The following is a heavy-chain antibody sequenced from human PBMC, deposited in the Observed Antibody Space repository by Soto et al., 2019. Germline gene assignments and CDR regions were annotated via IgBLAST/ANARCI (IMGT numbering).Heavy chain of an antibody. D-gene: IGHD3-22*01. CDR3: ARDYYDSSGYYSDYYYGMDV. V-gene: IGHV3-7*03. CDR2: IKQDAREK. CDR1: GFSFSSYW. Sequence: LRLSCAASGFSFSSYWMTWVRQAPGKGLEWVANIKQDAREKYYVASVKGRFTMTTDTSTSTAYMELRSLRSDDTAVYYCARDYYDSSGYYSDYYYGMDVWGQGTTVTVSS. J-gene: IGHJ6*02.